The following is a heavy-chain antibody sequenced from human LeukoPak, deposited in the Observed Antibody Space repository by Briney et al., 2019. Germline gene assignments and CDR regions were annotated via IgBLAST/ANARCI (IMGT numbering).Heavy chain of an antibody. J-gene: IGHJ4*02. Sequence: PSETLSLTCTVSGDSITRGTYYWNWIRQPAGKGLEWIGRIHTSSRVNYNPSLKSRVTISIDTSRNLVSLRLTSVTAADAAVCYCARDRGNGDYGDYFDSWGQGTLVSVSS. CDR1: GDSITRGTYY. D-gene: IGHD4-17*01. V-gene: IGHV4-61*02. CDR2: IHTSSRV. CDR3: ARDRGNGDYGDYFDS.